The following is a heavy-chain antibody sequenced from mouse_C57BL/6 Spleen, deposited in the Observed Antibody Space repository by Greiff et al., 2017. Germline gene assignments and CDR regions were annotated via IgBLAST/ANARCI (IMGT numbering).Heavy chain of an antibody. D-gene: IGHD1-1*01. CDR3: ARGGGTTGGYFDV. J-gene: IGHJ1*03. CDR1: GYTFTSYW. V-gene: IGHV1-69*01. CDR2: IDPSDSYT. Sequence: QVQLQQPGAELVMPGASVKLSCKASGYTFTSYWMHWVKQRPGQGLEWIGEIDPSDSYTNYNQKFKGKSTLTVDNSPSTAYMQLSSLTSEDSAVYYCARGGGTTGGYFDVWGTGTTVTVSS.